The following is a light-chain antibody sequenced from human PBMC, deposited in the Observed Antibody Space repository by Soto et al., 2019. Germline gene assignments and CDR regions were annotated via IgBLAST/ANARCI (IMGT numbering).Light chain of an antibody. CDR2: NNN. Sequence: QSVLTQPPSASGTPGQRVTISCSGSSSNIGSNIVNWYQQLPGTAPKLLIYNNNQWPSGVPDRFSGSKSGTSASLAISGLQSEDEADYFCAAWDDSLNVVVFGGGTKVTVL. CDR1: SSNIGSNI. CDR3: AAWDDSLNVVV. J-gene: IGLJ2*01. V-gene: IGLV1-44*01.